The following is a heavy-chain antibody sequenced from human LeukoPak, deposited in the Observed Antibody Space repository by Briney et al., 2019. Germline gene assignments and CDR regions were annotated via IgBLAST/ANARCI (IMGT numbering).Heavy chain of an antibody. D-gene: IGHD3-9*01. Sequence: GASVKVSCKASGYTFTSYGITWVRQAPGQGLEWMGWISAYNGNTNYAQKLQGRVTMTTDTSTSTAYMELRSLRSDDTAVYHCARDVFDILTGYLSGYYYYMDVWGKGTTVIVSS. CDR1: GYTFTSYG. J-gene: IGHJ6*03. CDR2: ISAYNGNT. CDR3: ARDVFDILTGYLSGYYYYMDV. V-gene: IGHV1-18*01.